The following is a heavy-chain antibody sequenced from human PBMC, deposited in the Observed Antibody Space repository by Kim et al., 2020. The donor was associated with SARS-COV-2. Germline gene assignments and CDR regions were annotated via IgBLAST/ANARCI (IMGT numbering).Heavy chain of an antibody. D-gene: IGHD1-1*01. Sequence: NYTPTLKSRVTISVEKSKNQFSLKLGSVTAADTAGYYCARASTGTGGVDYWGQGTLVTVSS. V-gene: IGHV4-4*02. J-gene: IGHJ4*02. CDR3: ARASTGTGGVDY.